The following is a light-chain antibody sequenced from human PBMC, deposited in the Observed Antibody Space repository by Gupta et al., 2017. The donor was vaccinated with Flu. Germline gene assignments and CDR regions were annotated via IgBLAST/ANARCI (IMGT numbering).Light chain of an antibody. V-gene: IGKV3-11*01. J-gene: IGKJ4*01. CDR1: QSVSSY. Sequence: EIVLTQSPATLSLSPGERATLSCRASQSVSSYLAWYQQKPGQAPRPLIYDASNRATGIPDRFSGSGSGTDFTLTISSREPEDFAVYYCQQRSNWLTFGGGTKVEIK. CDR3: QQRSNWLT. CDR2: DAS.